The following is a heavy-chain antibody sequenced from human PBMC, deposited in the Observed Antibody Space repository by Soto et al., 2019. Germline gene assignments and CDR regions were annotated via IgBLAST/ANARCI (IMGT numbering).Heavy chain of an antibody. D-gene: IGHD6-13*01. Sequence: GGSLRLSCAASGFTFSSYAMHWVRQAPGKGLEWVAVISYDGSNKYYADSVKGRFTISRDNSKNTLYLQMNSLRAEDTAVYYCARARKSIAAAEWEPLGMDVWGQGTTVTVSS. J-gene: IGHJ6*02. CDR3: ARARKSIAAAEWEPLGMDV. CDR2: ISYDGSNK. V-gene: IGHV3-30-3*01. CDR1: GFTFSSYA.